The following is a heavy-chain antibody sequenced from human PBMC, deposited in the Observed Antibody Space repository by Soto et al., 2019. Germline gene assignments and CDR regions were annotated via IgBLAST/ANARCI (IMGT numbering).Heavy chain of an antibody. CDR3: AKADQGFWSGKRQPFDY. CDR2: ISGSGGST. D-gene: IGHD3-3*01. J-gene: IGHJ4*02. V-gene: IGHV3-23*01. Sequence: GGSLRLSCAASGFTFSSYAMSWVRQAPGKGLEWVSAISGSGGSTYYADSVKGRFTISRDNSKNTLYLQMNSLRAEDTAVYYCAKADQGFWSGKRQPFDYWGQGTLVTVSS. CDR1: GFTFSSYA.